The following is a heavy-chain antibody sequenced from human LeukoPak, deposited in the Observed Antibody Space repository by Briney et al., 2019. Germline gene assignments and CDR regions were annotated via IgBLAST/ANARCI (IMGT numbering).Heavy chain of an antibody. D-gene: IGHD4-17*01. J-gene: IGHJ5*02. CDR3: ARPTTYYGFDP. CDR2: IYYSGST. V-gene: IGHV4-59*08. CDR1: GGSISSYY. Sequence: SETLSLTCTVSGGSISSYYWSWIRQPPGKGLEWIGYIYYSGSTNYNPSLKRRVTISVDTSKNQFSLKLSSVTAADTAVYYCARPTTYYGFDPWGQGTLVTVSS.